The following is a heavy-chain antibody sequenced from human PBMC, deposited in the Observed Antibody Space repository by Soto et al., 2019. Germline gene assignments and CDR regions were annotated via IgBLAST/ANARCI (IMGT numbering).Heavy chain of an antibody. CDR2: IYYSGGT. J-gene: IGHJ6*03. D-gene: IGHD2-2*01. Sequence: QVQLQESGPGLVKPSETLSLTCSVSGGSVSSYYWCWIWQPPGKGREWIGYIYYSGGTNYNPSLKRRVTISVDTCKNQVSMKLRSVTAADTAVYYCAYCGSANCYDNYDYYMDVWGKGTTVTVSS. CDR1: GGSVSSYY. V-gene: IGHV4-59*08. CDR3: AYCGSANCYDNYDYYMDV.